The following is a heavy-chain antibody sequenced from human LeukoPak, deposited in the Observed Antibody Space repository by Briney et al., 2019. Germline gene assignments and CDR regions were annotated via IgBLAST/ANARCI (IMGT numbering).Heavy chain of an antibody. CDR2: IYYSGDT. CDR3: ANSAYTSGWYGV. V-gene: IGHV4-59*08. J-gene: IGHJ4*02. CDR1: GGCTSSYY. Sequence: SETLSLTCTLSGGCTSSYYWSLLRQPPGQGLKWIGYIYYSGDTNYNPSLKSRVTISVDTSKNQFSLTLSSVTAADTPVFYCANSAYTSGWYGVWGQGTLVTVSS. D-gene: IGHD6-19*01.